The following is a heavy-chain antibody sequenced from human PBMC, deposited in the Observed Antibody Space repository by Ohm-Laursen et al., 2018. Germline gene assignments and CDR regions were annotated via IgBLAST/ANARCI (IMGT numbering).Heavy chain of an antibody. CDR3: ARDRVPSWYYGLNV. J-gene: IGHJ6*02. V-gene: IGHV3-11*01. CDR1: GFTFSDYY. CDR2: ISNSGSNI. Sequence: SLRLSCAASGFTFSDYYMSWIRQAPGKGLEWVLYISNSGSNINYADSVKGRFTISRDNTKNSLYLEMNSLRAEDTAVYYCARDRVPSWYYGLNVWGQGTTVTVSS. D-gene: IGHD4/OR15-4a*01.